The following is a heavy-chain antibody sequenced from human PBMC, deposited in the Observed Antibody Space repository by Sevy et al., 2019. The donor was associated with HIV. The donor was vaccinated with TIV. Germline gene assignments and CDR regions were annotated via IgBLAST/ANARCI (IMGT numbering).Heavy chain of an antibody. Sequence: GGSLRLSCAASGFIFSDYYMSGIRQAPRKGLEWVSYISGSRNTIYYTDSVKGRFTISRDNAKDSLYLQMNSLRAEDTAVYYCARAGGSWALRYWGQGSLVTVSS. CDR3: ARAGGSWALRY. J-gene: IGHJ4*02. D-gene: IGHD1-26*01. V-gene: IGHV3-11*01. CDR1: GFIFSDYY. CDR2: ISGSRNTI.